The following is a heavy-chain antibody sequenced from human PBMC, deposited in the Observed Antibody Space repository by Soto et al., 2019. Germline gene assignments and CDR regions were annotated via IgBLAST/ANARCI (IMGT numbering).Heavy chain of an antibody. J-gene: IGHJ4*02. Sequence: PGGSLRLSCEASGFVFRTFRMHWVRRAPGKGLEWLATIRFDGSTARYAESVRGRFSISRDNSMNTLYLQLDRLRVEDTAVYYCVRDRPNTESLTGYFDTWGQGT. CDR3: VRDRPNTESLTGYFDT. CDR1: GFVFRTFR. D-gene: IGHD3-9*01. V-gene: IGHV3-33*01. CDR2: IRFDGSTA.